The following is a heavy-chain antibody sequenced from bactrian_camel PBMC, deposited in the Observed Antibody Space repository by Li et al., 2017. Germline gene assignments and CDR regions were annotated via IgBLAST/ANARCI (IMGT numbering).Heavy chain of an antibody. CDR1: GGTPSRYR. CDR3: AADSYYRAPGLWFLPKSYLW. Sequence: QVQLVESGGGSVQTGGSLRLSRAASGGTPSRYRIAWFRQPPGQEREGLAAIERDGDTRTKDSVKDRFTVSRDSATNTLYLQMDSPKPEDTATYFCAADSYYRAPGLWFLPKSYLWWGQGTQVTVS. V-gene: IGHV3S53*01. CDR2: IERDGDT. J-gene: IGHJ4*01. D-gene: IGHD5*01.